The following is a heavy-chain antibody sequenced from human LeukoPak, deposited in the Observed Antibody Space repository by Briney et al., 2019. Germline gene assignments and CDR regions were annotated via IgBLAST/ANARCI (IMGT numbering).Heavy chain of an antibody. J-gene: IGHJ6*02. CDR3: TRRGSGNGGTYAGMDV. CDR1: GGSISSDVHY. CDR2: LLYNGNT. D-gene: IGHD1-26*01. V-gene: IGHV4-39*01. Sequence: SETLSLTCTVAGGSISSDVHYWDWIRQPPGKGLEWMGSLLYNGNTWYNPSLESRVTISVDTSENQFSLRLTSVNAADTALYFCTRRGSGNGGTYAGMDVWGPGTSVTVSS.